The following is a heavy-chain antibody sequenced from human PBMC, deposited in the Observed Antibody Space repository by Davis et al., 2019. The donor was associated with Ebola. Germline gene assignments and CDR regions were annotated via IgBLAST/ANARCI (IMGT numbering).Heavy chain of an antibody. D-gene: IGHD4-17*01. Sequence: PGGSLRLSCAASGFTFSSYGMHWVRQAPGKGLEWVAVISYDGSNKYYADSVKGRFTISRDNSKNTLYLQMNSLRAEDTAVYYCTLTVTTIDYWGQGTLVTVSS. CDR2: ISYDGSNK. V-gene: IGHV3-30*03. J-gene: IGHJ4*02. CDR3: TLTVTTIDY. CDR1: GFTFSSYG.